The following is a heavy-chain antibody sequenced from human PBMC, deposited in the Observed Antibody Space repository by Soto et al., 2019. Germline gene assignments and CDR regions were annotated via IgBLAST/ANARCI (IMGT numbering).Heavy chain of an antibody. CDR3: AKDRERSIAVAGPYYYYYGMDV. J-gene: IGHJ6*02. D-gene: IGHD6-19*01. CDR1: GFTFDDYA. CDR2: ISWNSGSI. Sequence: GGSLRLSCAASGFTFDDYAVHWVRQAPGKGLEWVSGISWNSGSIGYADSVKGRFTISRDNAKNSLYLQMNSLRAEDTALYYCAKDRERSIAVAGPYYYYYGMDVWGQGTTVTVSS. V-gene: IGHV3-9*01.